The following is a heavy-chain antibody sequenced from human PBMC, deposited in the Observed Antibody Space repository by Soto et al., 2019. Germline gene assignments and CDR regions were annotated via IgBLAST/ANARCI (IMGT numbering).Heavy chain of an antibody. V-gene: IGHV4-59*01. J-gene: IGHJ2*01. D-gene: IGHD2-15*01. CDR3: AREEGVVVVAATRLRYFDL. Sequence: KPSETLSLTCTVSGGSISSYYWSWIRQPPGKGLEWIGYIYYSGSTNYNPSLKSRVTISVDTSKNQFSLKLSSVTAADTAVYYCAREEGVVVVAATRLRYFDLWGRGTLVTVSS. CDR1: GGSISSYY. CDR2: IYYSGST.